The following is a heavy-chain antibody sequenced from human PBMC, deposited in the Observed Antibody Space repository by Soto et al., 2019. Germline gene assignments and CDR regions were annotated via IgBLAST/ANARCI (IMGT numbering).Heavy chain of an antibody. CDR3: AGHVVAVAGRNWFDP. Sequence: SETLSLTCTVSGGSISSSSYYWGWIRQPPGKGLEWIGSIYYSGSTYYNPSLKSRVTISVDTSKNQFSLKLSSVTAADTAVYYCAGHVVAVAGRNWFDPWGQGTLVTVSS. D-gene: IGHD6-19*01. V-gene: IGHV4-39*01. J-gene: IGHJ5*02. CDR1: GGSISSSSYY. CDR2: IYYSGST.